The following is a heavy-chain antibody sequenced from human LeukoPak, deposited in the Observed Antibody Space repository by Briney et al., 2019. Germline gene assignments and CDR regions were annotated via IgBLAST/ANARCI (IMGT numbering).Heavy chain of an antibody. CDR3: ARPLVANYYYYYGMDV. CDR2: IYYSGST. CDR1: GGSISSSSYY. D-gene: IGHD2-8*02. J-gene: IGHJ6*02. V-gene: IGHV4-39*01. Sequence: SETLSLTCTVSGGSISSSSYYWGWIRQPPGKGLEWIGGIYYSGSTYYNPSLKSRVTISVDTSKNQFSLKLSSVTAADTAVYYCARPLVANYYYYYGMDVWGQGTTVTVSS.